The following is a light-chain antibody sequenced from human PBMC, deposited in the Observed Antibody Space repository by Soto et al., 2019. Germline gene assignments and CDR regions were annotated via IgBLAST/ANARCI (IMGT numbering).Light chain of an antibody. CDR2: EVS. CDR1: SSDVGGYNY. J-gene: IGLJ2*01. CDR3: SSYAGSDNLV. Sequence: QSALTQPPSASGSPGQSVTISCTGTSSDVGGYNYVSWYQQHPGKAPTLMIYEVSKRPSGVPDRLSGSRSGNTASLTVSGVLSTDEADYYCSSYAGSDNLVFGGGAKLTVL. V-gene: IGLV2-8*01.